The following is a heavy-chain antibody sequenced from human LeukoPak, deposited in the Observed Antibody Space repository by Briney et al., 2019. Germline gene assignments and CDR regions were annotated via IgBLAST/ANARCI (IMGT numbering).Heavy chain of an antibody. CDR3: ARGGIAAAGKLVDY. CDR1: GGSFSGYY. V-gene: IGHV4-34*01. D-gene: IGHD6-13*01. CDR2: INHSGST. Sequence: PSETLSLTCAVYGGSFSGYYWSWIRQPPGKGLEWIGEINHSGSTNYNPSLKSRVTISVDTSKNQFSLKLSSVTAADTAVYYCARGGIAAAGKLVDYWGQGTLVTVSS. J-gene: IGHJ4*02.